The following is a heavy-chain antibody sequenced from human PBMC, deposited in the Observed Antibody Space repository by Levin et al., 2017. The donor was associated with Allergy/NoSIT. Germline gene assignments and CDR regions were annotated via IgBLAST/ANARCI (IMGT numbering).Heavy chain of an antibody. CDR1: GYSFTSYW. D-gene: IGHD1-26*01. V-gene: IGHV5-51*01. J-gene: IGHJ4*02. CDR2: IYPGDSDT. Sequence: GGSLRLSCKGSGYSFTSYWIGWVRQMPGKGLEWMGIIYPGDSDTRYSPSFQGQVTISADKSISTAYLQWSSLKASDTAMYYCATADEVGAFRFDYWGQGTLVTVSS. CDR3: ATADEVGAFRFDY.